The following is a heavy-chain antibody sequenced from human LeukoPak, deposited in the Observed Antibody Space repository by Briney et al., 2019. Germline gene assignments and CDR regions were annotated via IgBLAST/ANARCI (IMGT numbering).Heavy chain of an antibody. J-gene: IGHJ3*02. D-gene: IGHD1-26*01. CDR3: ARDPSIVDAFDI. CDR1: GGSISSYY. V-gene: IGHV4-59*01. Sequence: SETLSLTCAASGGSISSYYWSWIRQPPGKGLEWIGYIYYSGSTNYNPSLKSRVTISVDTSKNQFSLKLSSVTAADTAVYYCARDPSIVDAFDIWGQGTMVTVSS. CDR2: IYYSGST.